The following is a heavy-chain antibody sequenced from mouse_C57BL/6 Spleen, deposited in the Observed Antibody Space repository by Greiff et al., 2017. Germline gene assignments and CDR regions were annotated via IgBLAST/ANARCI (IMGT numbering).Heavy chain of an antibody. J-gene: IGHJ1*03. V-gene: IGHV1-55*01. CDR1: GYTFTSYW. Sequence: QVQLQQPGAELVKPGASVKMSCKASGYTFTSYWITWVKQRPGQGLEWIGDIYPGSGSTNYNEKFKSKATLTVDTSSSTAYMQLSILTSEDSAVYYCARYYDYDGYFDVWGTGTTVTVSS. D-gene: IGHD2-4*01. CDR2: IYPGSGST. CDR3: ARYYDYDGYFDV.